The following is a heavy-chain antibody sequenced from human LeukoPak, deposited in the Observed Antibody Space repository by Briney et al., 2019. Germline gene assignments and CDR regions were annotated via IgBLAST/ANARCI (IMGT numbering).Heavy chain of an antibody. J-gene: IGHJ4*02. CDR3: ARGGAAAAGKAVDY. V-gene: IGHV4-34*01. D-gene: IGHD6-13*01. CDR1: GGSFSGYY. CDR2: INHSGST. Sequence: PSETLSLTCAVYGGSFSGYYWSWIRQPPGKGLEWIGEINHSGSTNYNPSLKSRVTISVDTSKNQFSLKLNSVTAADTAVYYCARGGAAAAGKAVDYWGQGTLVTVSS.